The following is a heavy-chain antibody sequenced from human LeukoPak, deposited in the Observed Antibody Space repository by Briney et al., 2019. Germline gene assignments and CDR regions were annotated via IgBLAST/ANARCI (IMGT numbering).Heavy chain of an antibody. CDR2: IIPIFGTA. Sequence: SVKVSCKASGGTFSSYAISWVRQAPGQGLEWMGGIIPIFGTANYAQKFQGRVTITTDESTSTAYMELSSLRSEDTAVYYCAREVMAHEPYDSSGYYHGTRYCFDYWGQGTLVTVSS. CDR3: AREVMAHEPYDSSGYYHGTRYCFDY. J-gene: IGHJ4*02. D-gene: IGHD3-22*01. V-gene: IGHV1-69*05. CDR1: GGTFSSYA.